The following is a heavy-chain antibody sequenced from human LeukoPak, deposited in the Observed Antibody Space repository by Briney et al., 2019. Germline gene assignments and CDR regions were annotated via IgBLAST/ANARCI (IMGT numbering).Heavy chain of an antibody. D-gene: IGHD7-27*01. V-gene: IGHV4-59*02. CDR1: GGSVSDYY. CDR2: IYYTGST. CDR3: ASRKLGNDY. Sequence: SETLSLTCTVSGGSVSDYYWSWIRQSPGKGLEWIGYIYYTGSTSYNPSLRSRVTVSADTSKNQFSLKLSSVTAADTAVYYCASRKLGNDYWGQGTLVTVSS. J-gene: IGHJ4*02.